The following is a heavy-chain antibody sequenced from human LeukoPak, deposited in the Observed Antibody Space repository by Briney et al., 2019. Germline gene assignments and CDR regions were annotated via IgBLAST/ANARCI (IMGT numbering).Heavy chain of an antibody. V-gene: IGHV4-61*02. J-gene: IGHJ3*02. CDR2: IYTSGST. CDR1: GGSISSGSYY. Sequence: SETLSLTCTVSGGSISSGSYYWSRIRQPAGKGLEWIGRIYTSGSTNYNPSLKSRVTISVDTSKNQFSLKLSSVTAADTAVYYCARTFSGTRNRQARAAFDIWGQGTMVTVSS. D-gene: IGHD1-26*01. CDR3: ARTFSGTRNRQARAAFDI.